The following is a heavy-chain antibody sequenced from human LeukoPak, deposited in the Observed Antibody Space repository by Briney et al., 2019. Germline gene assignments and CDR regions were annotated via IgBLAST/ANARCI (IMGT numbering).Heavy chain of an antibody. D-gene: IGHD2-2*01. CDR3: AKEGCSSTSCYPSFYYFYMDV. Sequence: GGSLRLSCAASGFTFSSYAMSWVRQAPGKGLEWVSAISSSGAGSYYADSVKGRFTISRDNSKDTLYLQMNSLRAEDTAVYYCAKEGCSSTSCYPSFYYFYMDVWGKGTTVTVSS. CDR2: ISSSGAGS. V-gene: IGHV3-23*01. CDR1: GFTFSSYA. J-gene: IGHJ6*03.